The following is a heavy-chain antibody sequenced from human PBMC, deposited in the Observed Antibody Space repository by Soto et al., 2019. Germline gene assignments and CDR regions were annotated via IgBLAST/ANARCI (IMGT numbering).Heavy chain of an antibody. CDR3: AKDSNKYSSSLRGRYFDY. CDR1: GFPFSSYV. V-gene: IGHV3-23*01. J-gene: IGHJ4*02. D-gene: IGHD4-4*01. CDR2: ISGGGSNT. Sequence: EVQLLESGGGLVQRGGSLRLSCAASGFPFSSYVMAWVRQAPGKGLEWVSGISGGGSNTFYADSVKGRFTISRDNSKNTLLLQMNSLGAEDTGVYYCAKDSNKYSSSLRGRYFDYWGQGIGVTVSS.